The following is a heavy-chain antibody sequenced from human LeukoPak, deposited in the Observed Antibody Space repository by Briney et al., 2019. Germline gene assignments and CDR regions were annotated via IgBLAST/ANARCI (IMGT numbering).Heavy chain of an antibody. CDR2: ISSSGSTI. J-gene: IGHJ6*02. V-gene: IGHV3-48*03. CDR1: GFTFSSYE. CDR3: AREELVRGVINYYGMDV. Sequence: GGSLRLSCAASGFTFSSYEMNWVRQAPGKGLEWVSYISSSGSTIYYADSVKGRFTISRDNAKNSLYLQMNSLRAEDTAVYYCAREELVRGVINYYGMDVWGQGTTVTVSS. D-gene: IGHD3-10*01.